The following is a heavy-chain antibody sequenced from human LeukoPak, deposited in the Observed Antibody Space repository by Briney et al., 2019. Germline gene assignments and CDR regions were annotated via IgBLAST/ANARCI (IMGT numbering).Heavy chain of an antibody. Sequence: SETLSLTCTVSGGSISSSSYYWGWIRQPPGKGLEWIGSIYYSGSTYYNPSLKSRATISVDTSKNQFSLKLGSVTAADTAVYYCATIGIVGALVENAEYFQHWGQGTLVTVSS. CDR2: IYYSGST. J-gene: IGHJ1*01. CDR3: ATIGIVGALVENAEYFQH. CDR1: GGSISSSSYY. V-gene: IGHV4-39*01. D-gene: IGHD1-26*01.